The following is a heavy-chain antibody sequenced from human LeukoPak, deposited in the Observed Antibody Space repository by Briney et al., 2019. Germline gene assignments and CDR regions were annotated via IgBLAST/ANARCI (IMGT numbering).Heavy chain of an antibody. CDR3: AGRPIHCSGGSCYSETLDY. V-gene: IGHV4-61*02. Sequence: SETLSLTCTVSGGSISSGSYYWSWIRQPAGKGLEWIGRIYTRGSTNYNPSLKSRVTISVDTSKNQFSLKLSSVTAADTAVYYCAGRPIHCSGGSCYSETLDYWGQGTLVTVSS. CDR2: IYTRGST. CDR1: GGSISSGSYY. D-gene: IGHD2-15*01. J-gene: IGHJ4*02.